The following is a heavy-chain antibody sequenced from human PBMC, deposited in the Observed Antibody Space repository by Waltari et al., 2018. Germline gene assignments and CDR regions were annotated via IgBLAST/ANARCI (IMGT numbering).Heavy chain of an antibody. J-gene: IGHJ6*02. D-gene: IGHD6-19*01. V-gene: IGHV1-69*08. CDR1: GGTFSSYT. CDR2: ASPIRGIA. CDR3: ARDQREVAVAGPYYYYGMDV. Sequence: QVQLVQSGAEVKKPGSSVKVSCKASGGTFSSYTISWVRQAPGQGLEWMGRASPIRGIANYAQKFQGRVTITADKSTSTAYMELSSLRSEDTAVYYCARDQREVAVAGPYYYYGMDVWGQGTTVTVSS.